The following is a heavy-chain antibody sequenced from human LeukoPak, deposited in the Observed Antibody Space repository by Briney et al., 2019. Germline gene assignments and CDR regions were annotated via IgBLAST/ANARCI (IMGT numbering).Heavy chain of an antibody. J-gene: IGHJ4*02. CDR2: IIPIFGTA. CDR1: GGTFSSYA. Sequence: SVNASCKASGGTFSSYAISWVRQAPGQGLEWMGGIIPIFGTANYAQKFQGRVTITTDESTSTAYMELSSLRSEDTAVYYRARGPELERFDYWGQGTLVTVSS. CDR3: ARGPELERFDY. D-gene: IGHD1-1*01. V-gene: IGHV1-69*05.